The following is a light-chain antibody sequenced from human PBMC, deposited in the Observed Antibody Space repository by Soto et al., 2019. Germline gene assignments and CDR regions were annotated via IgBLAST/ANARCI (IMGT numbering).Light chain of an antibody. Sequence: DTQMTQSPSSLSASVGDRISISCRASQTVSTYLNWYQQKPGKAPTLLISATSTLQSGVPSRFSGSGSGTDFALTITSLQPEDFATYYCQQTYTTLRTFGQGTKVAIK. CDR1: QTVSTY. J-gene: IGKJ1*01. V-gene: IGKV1-39*01. CDR2: ATS. CDR3: QQTYTTLRT.